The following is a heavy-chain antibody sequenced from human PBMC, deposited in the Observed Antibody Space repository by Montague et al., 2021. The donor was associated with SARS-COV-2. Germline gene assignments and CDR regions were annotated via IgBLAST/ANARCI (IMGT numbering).Heavy chain of an antibody. CDR2: NDDSGTT. CDR3: ARNAYNHYGLDV. V-gene: IGHV4-59*08. J-gene: IGHJ6*02. CDR1: GGPLSTYY. Sequence: SETLSLTCSVSGGPLSTYYWSWIRQPPGKGLEWIGYNDDSGTTRXNPSLRSRATISLDLSKNQFSLDLNSVTAADTAVYYCARNAYNHYGLDVWGQGTTVTVSS.